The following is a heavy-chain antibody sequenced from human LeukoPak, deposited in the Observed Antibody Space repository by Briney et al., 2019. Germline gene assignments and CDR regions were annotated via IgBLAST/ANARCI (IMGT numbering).Heavy chain of an antibody. D-gene: IGHD6-19*01. J-gene: IGHJ4*02. CDR3: ARFGSSGFDY. CDR2: IYYTGST. CDR1: GGSISSGSSY. Sequence: SETLSLTCTVSGGSISSGSSYWSWIRQPARKGLEWIGSIYYTGSTYYNPSLKSRVTIPVDTSRNQFSLKLSSVTAADTAVYYCARFGSSGFDYWGQGTLVTASS. V-gene: IGHV4-39*01.